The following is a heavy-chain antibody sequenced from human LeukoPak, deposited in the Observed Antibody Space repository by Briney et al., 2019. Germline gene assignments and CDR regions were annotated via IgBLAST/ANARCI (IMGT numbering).Heavy chain of an antibody. D-gene: IGHD2-15*01. V-gene: IGHV3-21*01. CDR3: ARVPGYLSFACMDV. CDR2: ISSSSSYI. CDR1: GFTFSSYS. J-gene: IGHJ6*02. Sequence: GSLRLSCAASGFTFSSYSMNWVRQAPGKGLEWVSSISSSSSYIYYADSVKGRLTISRDNAKNSLYLQMNSLRAEDTAVYYCARVPGYLSFACMDVWGQGTTVTVSS.